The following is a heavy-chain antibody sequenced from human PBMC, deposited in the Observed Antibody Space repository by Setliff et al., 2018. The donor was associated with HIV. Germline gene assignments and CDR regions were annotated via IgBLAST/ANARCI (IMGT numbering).Heavy chain of an antibody. Sequence: ASVKVSCKASGYTFTSYGISWVRQAPGQGLEWMGWISAYNGNTNYAQKLQGRVTVTTDTSTSTAYMELRSLRSDDTAVYYCARVGRYFDWYDHAFDIWGQGTMVTVSS. CDR2: ISAYNGNT. J-gene: IGHJ3*02. CDR1: GYTFTSYG. D-gene: IGHD3-9*01. CDR3: ARVGRYFDWYDHAFDI. V-gene: IGHV1-18*01.